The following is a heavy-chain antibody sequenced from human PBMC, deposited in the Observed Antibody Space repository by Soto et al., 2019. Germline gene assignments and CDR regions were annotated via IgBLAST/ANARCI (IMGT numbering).Heavy chain of an antibody. V-gene: IGHV3-30*18. CDR1: GFTFSSYG. CDR2: ISYDGSNK. Sequence: GGSLRLSCAASGFTFSSYGMHWVRQAPGKGLEWVAVISYDGSNKYYADSVKGRFTISRDNSKNTLYLQMNSLRAEDTAVYYCAKDHSSSSAPPYYFDYWGQGTLVTVSS. D-gene: IGHD6-6*01. CDR3: AKDHSSSSAPPYYFDY. J-gene: IGHJ4*02.